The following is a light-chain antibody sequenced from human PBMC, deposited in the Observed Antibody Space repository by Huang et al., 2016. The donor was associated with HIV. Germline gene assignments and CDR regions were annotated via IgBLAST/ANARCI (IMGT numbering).Light chain of an antibody. CDR2: GVS. CDR3: QQSYSALIT. Sequence: IQLTQSPTSLSASVGDRVTIACRASQAIGTYLNWFQQKPGKAPKLLISGVSSLHTGIPSRFIGSGSGTEFTLTIRGLQFDEFAIYFCQQSYSALITFGQGTRLE. V-gene: IGKV1-39*01. CDR1: QAIGTY. J-gene: IGKJ5*01.